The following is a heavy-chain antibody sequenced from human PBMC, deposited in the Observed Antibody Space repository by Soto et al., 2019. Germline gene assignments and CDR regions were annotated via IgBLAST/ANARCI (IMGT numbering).Heavy chain of an antibody. V-gene: IGHV1-24*01. Sequence: GASVKVSCKVSGYTLTELSMHWVRQAPGKGLEWMGGFDPEDGETIYAKKFQGRVTMTEDTSTDTAYMELSSLRSEDTAVYYCATDRIMITFGGVIVGLADLGRGAFDIWGQGTMVTVSS. D-gene: IGHD3-16*02. CDR1: GYTLTELS. CDR2: FDPEDGET. CDR3: ATDRIMITFGGVIVGLADLGRGAFDI. J-gene: IGHJ3*02.